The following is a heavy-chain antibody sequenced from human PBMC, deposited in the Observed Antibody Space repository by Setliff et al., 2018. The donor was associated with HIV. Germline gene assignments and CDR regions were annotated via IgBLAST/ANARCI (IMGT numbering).Heavy chain of an antibody. CDR3: ARGQLDRHLRSDVPFDI. D-gene: IGHD1-1*01. CDR1: GYSFTTYA. Sequence: GASVKVSCKASGYSFTTYAISWVRQAPGQGLEWMGWISAYNGKTLYAQKFQGRVTLTTDTSTNTVYMELKSLRSDDTAVYFCARGQLDRHLRSDVPFDIWGQGTMVTVSS. J-gene: IGHJ3*02. V-gene: IGHV1-18*01. CDR2: ISAYNGKT.